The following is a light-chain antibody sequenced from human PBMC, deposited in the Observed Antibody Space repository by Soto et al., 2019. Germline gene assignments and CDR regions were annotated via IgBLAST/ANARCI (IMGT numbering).Light chain of an antibody. CDR3: QQYYSTPHT. CDR2: WAS. CDR1: QSVLYSSNNKNY. J-gene: IGKJ2*01. Sequence: DIVMTQSPDSLAVSLGERATINCKSSQSVLYSSNNKNYLAWYQQKPRQPPKLLIYWASTRESGVPGRFSGSGSGTDFTRTISSLQAGDVAVYFGQQYYSTPHTFGQGTKLEIK. V-gene: IGKV4-1*01.